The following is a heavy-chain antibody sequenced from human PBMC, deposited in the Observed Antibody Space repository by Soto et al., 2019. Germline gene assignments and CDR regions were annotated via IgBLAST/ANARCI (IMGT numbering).Heavy chain of an antibody. V-gene: IGHV3-21*01. D-gene: IGHD5-12*01. Sequence: PGGSLRLSCAASGFTFSSYSMNWVRQAPGKGLEWVSSISSSSSYIYYADSVKGRFTISRDNAKNSLYLQMNSLRAEDTAVYYCARDSSGYDPSPDYWGQGTLVTVSS. CDR1: GFTFSSYS. J-gene: IGHJ4*02. CDR3: ARDSSGYDPSPDY. CDR2: ISSSSSYI.